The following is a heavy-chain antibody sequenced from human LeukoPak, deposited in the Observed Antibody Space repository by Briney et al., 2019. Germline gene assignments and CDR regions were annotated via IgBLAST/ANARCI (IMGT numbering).Heavy chain of an antibody. CDR3: ARDAEQQLVDNIDY. V-gene: IGHV3-21*01. CDR2: ISSSSYI. J-gene: IGHJ4*02. CDR1: GFTFSSYS. D-gene: IGHD6-13*01. Sequence: TGGSLRLSCAASGFTFSSYSMNWVRQAPGKGLEWVSSISSSSYIYYADSVKGRFTISRDNAKNSLYLQMNSLRAEDTAVYYCARDAEQQLVDNIDYWGQGTLVTVSS.